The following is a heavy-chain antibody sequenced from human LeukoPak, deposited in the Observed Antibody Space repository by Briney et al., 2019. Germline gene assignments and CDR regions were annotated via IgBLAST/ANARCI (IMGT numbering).Heavy chain of an antibody. D-gene: IGHD3-22*01. Sequence: GGSLRLSCAASGFTFGNYWMIWVRQAPGKGLEWVASIKQDGSEKQYVASVRGRFTISRDNPKSVLDLQMNSLTAEDTAVYYCAKEGYYYDSSGYNYYYGMDVWGQGTTVTVSS. CDR2: IKQDGSEK. J-gene: IGHJ6*02. V-gene: IGHV3-7*01. CDR3: AKEGYYYDSSGYNYYYGMDV. CDR1: GFTFGNYW.